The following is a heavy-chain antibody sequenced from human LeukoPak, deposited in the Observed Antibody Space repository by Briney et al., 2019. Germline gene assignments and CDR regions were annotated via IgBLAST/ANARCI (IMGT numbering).Heavy chain of an antibody. D-gene: IGHD1-26*01. J-gene: IGHJ4*02. Sequence: GGSLRLSCAASGIAFSSYWMHWVRQAPGKGLVWVSRINSDESSTSYADSVKGRFTISRDNAKNSLYLQMNSLRAEDTAVYYCARDLSGSYYSTRYFDYWGQGTLVTVSS. V-gene: IGHV3-74*01. CDR3: ARDLSGSYYSTRYFDY. CDR2: INSDESST. CDR1: GIAFSSYW.